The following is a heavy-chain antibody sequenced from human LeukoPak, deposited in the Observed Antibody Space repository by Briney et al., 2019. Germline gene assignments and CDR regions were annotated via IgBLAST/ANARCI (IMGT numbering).Heavy chain of an antibody. CDR3: ARDSSMLRGPLVIYYFDF. Sequence: GGSLRLSCAASGFTFSSYWMHWVRQAPGKGLVWVSRINSDGSSTSYADSVKGRFTISRDNAKNTLYLQMNSLRAEDTAVYYCARDSSMLRGPLVIYYFDFWGQGTLVTVSS. V-gene: IGHV3-74*01. J-gene: IGHJ4*02. CDR1: GFTFSSYW. CDR2: INSDGSST. D-gene: IGHD3-10*01.